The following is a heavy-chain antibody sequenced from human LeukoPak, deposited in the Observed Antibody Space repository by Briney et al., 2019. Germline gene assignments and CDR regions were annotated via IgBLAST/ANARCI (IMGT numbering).Heavy chain of an antibody. CDR3: ATMNYPSDGYSY. Sequence: ASVKVSCKASGYTLTELSMHWVRQAPGKGLEWMGGFDPEDGETIYAQKFQGRVTMTEDTSTDTAYMELSSLRSEDTAVYYCATMNYPSDGYSYWGQGTLVTVSS. CDR2: FDPEDGET. D-gene: IGHD1-7*01. CDR1: GYTLTELS. V-gene: IGHV1-24*01. J-gene: IGHJ4*02.